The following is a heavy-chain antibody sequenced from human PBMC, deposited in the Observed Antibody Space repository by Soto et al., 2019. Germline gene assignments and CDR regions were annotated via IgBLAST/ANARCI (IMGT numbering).Heavy chain of an antibody. CDR3: ARGQKVTGGIDY. D-gene: IGHD2-21*02. CDR2: IYYGGST. V-gene: IGHV4-39*01. Sequence: SETLSLTCTVSGGSISSGTYYWAWMRQPPGKGLEWIGHIYYGGSTYYNPSLKSRVTISVDTSNNQFSLKLSSVTAADTTVYYCARGQKVTGGIDYWGQGTLVTVSS. J-gene: IGHJ4*02. CDR1: GGSISSGTYY.